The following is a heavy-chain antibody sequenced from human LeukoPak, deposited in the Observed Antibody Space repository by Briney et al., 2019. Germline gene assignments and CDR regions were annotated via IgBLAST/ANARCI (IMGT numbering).Heavy chain of an antibody. CDR3: VGRAI. CDR2: MNPNSGNT. Sequence: ASVKVSCKASGYTFTGYYMHWVRQAPGQGLEWMGWMNPNSGNTGYAQKFQGRVTMTRDTSISTAYMELTSLTSGDTAVYYCVGRAIWGQGTMLTVSS. J-gene: IGHJ3*02. CDR1: GYTFTGYY. V-gene: IGHV1-8*02.